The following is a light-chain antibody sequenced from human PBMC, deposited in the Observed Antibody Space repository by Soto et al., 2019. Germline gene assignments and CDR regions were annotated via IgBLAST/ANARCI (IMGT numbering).Light chain of an antibody. V-gene: IGKV3-15*01. CDR2: GAS. CDR3: QQYNNGPRT. Sequence: EIVMTQSPATLSVSPGERATLSCRASQSVSSNLAWYQQKPGQAPRLLIYGASTRATGIPARFSGSGSGTEFTLTISSLQSEDFAVYYCQQYNNGPRTFGQGTKVDIK. J-gene: IGKJ1*01. CDR1: QSVSSN.